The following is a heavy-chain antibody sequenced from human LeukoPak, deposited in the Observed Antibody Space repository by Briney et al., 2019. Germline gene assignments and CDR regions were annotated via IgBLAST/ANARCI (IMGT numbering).Heavy chain of an antibody. CDR1: GGSISSGSYY. J-gene: IGHJ6*03. V-gene: IGHV4-61*02. Sequence: SETLSLTCTVSGGSISSGSYYWSWIRQPAGKGLEWIWRIYTSGSTNYNPSLKSRVTISVDTSKNQFSLRLSSVTAADTAVYYCARDRARIAVAGAPSDYYYMDVWGKGTTVTISS. D-gene: IGHD6-19*01. CDR3: ARDRARIAVAGAPSDYYYMDV. CDR2: IYTSGST.